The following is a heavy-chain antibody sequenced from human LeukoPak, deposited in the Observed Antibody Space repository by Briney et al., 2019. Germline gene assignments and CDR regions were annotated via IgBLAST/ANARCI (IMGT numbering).Heavy chain of an antibody. D-gene: IGHD6-13*01. J-gene: IGHJ6*02. CDR3: AKGVAAAGFCMDV. V-gene: IGHV3-23*01. CDR2: ISGSGGST. Sequence: HPGGSLRLSCAASGFTFSSYAMSWVRQAPGKGLEWVSAISGSGGSTYYADSVKGRFTISRDNSKNTLYLQMNSLRAEDTAVYYCAKGVAAAGFCMDVWGQGTTVTVSS. CDR1: GFTFSSYA.